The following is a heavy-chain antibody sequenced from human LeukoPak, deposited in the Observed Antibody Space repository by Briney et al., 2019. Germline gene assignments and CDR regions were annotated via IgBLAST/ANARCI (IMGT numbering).Heavy chain of an antibody. CDR2: IYPGESDT. Sequence: GESLKISCKGSGYSFTDYWIGWVRQGPGKGLGWRGIIYPGESDTRYSPSFQGQVTISVDKSLNTAYLQWSSLKASDTAMYYCARREWELLHFDYWGQGALVTVSS. CDR3: ARREWELLHFDY. D-gene: IGHD1-26*01. V-gene: IGHV5-51*01. CDR1: GYSFTDYW. J-gene: IGHJ4*02.